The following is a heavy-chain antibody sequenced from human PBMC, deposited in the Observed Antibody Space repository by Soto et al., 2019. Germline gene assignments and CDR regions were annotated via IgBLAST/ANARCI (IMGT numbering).Heavy chain of an antibody. CDR1: GGSISSSSYY. J-gene: IGHJ4*02. Sequence: SETLSLTCTVSGGSISSSSYYWGWIRQPPGKGLEWIGSIYYSGSTYYNPSLKSRVTISVDTSKKQISLKLSSVTAADTAVYYCARARYYYDSSGYFAPYFDYWGQGTLVTVSS. D-gene: IGHD3-22*01. CDR3: ARARYYYDSSGYFAPYFDY. CDR2: IYYSGST. V-gene: IGHV4-39*07.